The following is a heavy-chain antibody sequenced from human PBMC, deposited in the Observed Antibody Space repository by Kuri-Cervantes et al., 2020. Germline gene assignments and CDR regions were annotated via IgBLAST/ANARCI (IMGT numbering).Heavy chain of an antibody. J-gene: IGHJ3*02. CDR2: IIPIFGTA. CDR3: AMGTMIVGSDVAAFDI. D-gene: IGHD3-22*01. Sequence: SVKVSCKASGGTFSSYAISWVRQAPGQGLEWMGGIIPIFGTANYAQKFQGRVTITTDESTSTAYMELSSLRSEDTAVYYCAMGTMIVGSDVAAFDIWGQGTMVTV. V-gene: IGHV1-69*05. CDR1: GGTFSSYA.